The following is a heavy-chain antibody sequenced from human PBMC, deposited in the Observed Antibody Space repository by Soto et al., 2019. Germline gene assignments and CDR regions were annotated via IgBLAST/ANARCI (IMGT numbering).Heavy chain of an antibody. Sequence: QVQLVQSGAEVKKPGSSVKVSCKASGGTFSSYAISWVRQAPGQGLEWMGGIIPIFGTANYAQKFQGRVSPTAAAPTSTAYMDMSRLRSEDTAVYYCARGTDRGYETADYYYYGLVGWGQGTTVTVSS. CDR2: IIPIFGTA. D-gene: IGHD5-12*01. V-gene: IGHV1-69*12. J-gene: IGHJ6*02. CDR1: GGTFSSYA. CDR3: ARGTDRGYETADYYYYGLVG.